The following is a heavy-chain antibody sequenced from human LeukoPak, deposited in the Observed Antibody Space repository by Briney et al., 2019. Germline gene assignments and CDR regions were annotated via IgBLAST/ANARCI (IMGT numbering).Heavy chain of an antibody. CDR3: ARVGSYSDH. CDR1: DGTIRSYY. D-gene: IGHD1-26*01. Sequence: SETLSLTCSVSDGTIRSYYWSWIRQPPGKGLEWIGYIHSSGSTHHNTSLRGRVTTSLDTTKNRFSMKLTSVTAADTALYYCARVGSYSDHWRQGTLVTVSS. V-gene: IGHV4-4*09. J-gene: IGHJ4*02. CDR2: IHSSGST.